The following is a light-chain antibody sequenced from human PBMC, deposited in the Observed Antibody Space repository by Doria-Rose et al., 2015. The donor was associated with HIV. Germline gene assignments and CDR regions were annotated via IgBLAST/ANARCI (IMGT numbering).Light chain of an antibody. V-gene: IGKV3-20*01. CDR3: HQYGTSWT. J-gene: IGKJ1*01. CDR2: DGS. CDR1: QSFSSTY. Sequence: EIVLTQSPGTLSLSPGERATLSCRASQSFSSTYLAWYQQKPGQSPSLLIYDGSTRATGIPDRFSASGSGTDFTLTINRLEPEDLALYYCHQYGTSWTFGQGTKLEI.